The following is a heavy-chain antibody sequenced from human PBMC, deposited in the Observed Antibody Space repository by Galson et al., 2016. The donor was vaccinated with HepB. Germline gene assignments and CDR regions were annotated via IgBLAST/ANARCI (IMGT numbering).Heavy chain of an antibody. D-gene: IGHD1-7*01. J-gene: IGHJ4*02. CDR2: ITFDGSNK. Sequence: SLRLSCAASDSSFSRYAMHWVRQSPDKGLEWVAVITFDGSNKYYADSMKGRFSISRDNSKNTLYLEMNSLRTEDAAVYYCASNTYSYDKTGTHYVNFFHYWRQGTRVTVSS. CDR3: ASNTYSYDKTGTHYVNFFHY. V-gene: IGHV3-30-3*01. CDR1: DSSFSRYA.